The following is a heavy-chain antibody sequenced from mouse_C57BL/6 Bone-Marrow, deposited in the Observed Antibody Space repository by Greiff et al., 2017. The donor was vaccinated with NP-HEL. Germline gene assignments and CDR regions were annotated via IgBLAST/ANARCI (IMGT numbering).Heavy chain of an antibody. J-gene: IGHJ3*01. D-gene: IGHD2-5*01. CDR3: ARGNYYSNCRFAY. Sequence: QVQLQQSGAELVKPGASVKMSCKASGYTFTSYWITWVKQRPGQGLEWIGDIYPGSGSTNYNEKFKSKATLTVDTSSSTAYMQLSSLTSEDSAVYYCARGNYYSNCRFAYWGQGTLVTVSA. CDR2: IYPGSGST. V-gene: IGHV1-55*01. CDR1: GYTFTSYW.